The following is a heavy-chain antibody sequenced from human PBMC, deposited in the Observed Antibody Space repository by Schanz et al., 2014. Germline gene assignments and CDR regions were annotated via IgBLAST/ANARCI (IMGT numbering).Heavy chain of an antibody. Sequence: EVQLVESGGGLIQPGGSLRLSCAASGFTFSSYNMNWVRQAPGKGLEWVAHISPNGVTIYYADSVKGRFTISRDDAKNSLYLQMNSLSAEDTAVYYCARVEVSMVQGLMPEYYFDYWGQGTLVIVSS. CDR2: ISPNGVTI. V-gene: IGHV3-48*01. CDR1: GFTFSSYN. D-gene: IGHD3-10*01. CDR3: ARVEVSMVQGLMPEYYFDY. J-gene: IGHJ4*02.